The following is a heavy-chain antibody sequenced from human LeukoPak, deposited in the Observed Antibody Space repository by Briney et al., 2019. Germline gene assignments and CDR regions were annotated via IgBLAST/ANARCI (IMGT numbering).Heavy chain of an antibody. CDR1: GFTFSNSY. Sequence: GGSLRLSCAASGFTFSNSYMSWVRQTPGKGLEWVAATVGGRPDTYHAESVKGRFTVSRDDSRDTLFLQMNRLSVDDTAIYYCTKATLRSCSGAFCYPFDYWGQGTLVTVSS. J-gene: IGHJ4*02. D-gene: IGHD2-8*02. V-gene: IGHV3-23*01. CDR2: TVGGRPDT. CDR3: TKATLRSCSGAFCYPFDY.